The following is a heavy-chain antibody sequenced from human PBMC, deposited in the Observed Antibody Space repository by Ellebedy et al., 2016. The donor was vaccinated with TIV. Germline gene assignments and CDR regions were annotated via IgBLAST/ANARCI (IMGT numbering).Heavy chain of an antibody. CDR3: ARRASYGDYAVQINPWFDP. CDR2: IRQEGDEI. D-gene: IGHD4-17*01. CDR1: GFNFRSYW. J-gene: IGHJ5*02. V-gene: IGHV3-7*01. Sequence: GGSLRLSCAASGFNFRSYWMTWVRHAPGKGLEWVAKIRQEGDEIYYVESVKGRFTISRDNAKNSLFLQMNSLRVEDTAVYYCARRASYGDYAVQINPWFDPWGQGTLVTVSS.